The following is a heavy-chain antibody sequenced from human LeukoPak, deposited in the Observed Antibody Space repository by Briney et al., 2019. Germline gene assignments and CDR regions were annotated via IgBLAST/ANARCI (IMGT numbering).Heavy chain of an antibody. D-gene: IGHD1-26*01. Sequence: GGSLRLSCAVSGFTFSNYAMSWVRQAPGKGLEWVSVISDSGGYSFYADSVKGRFTISRDNSKNTVLLQMNSLRAEDTAVYYCAKDRPPGGSPLMDYWGQGTLVTVSS. CDR1: GFTFSNYA. J-gene: IGHJ4*02. CDR2: ISDSGGYS. CDR3: AKDRPPGGSPLMDY. V-gene: IGHV3-23*01.